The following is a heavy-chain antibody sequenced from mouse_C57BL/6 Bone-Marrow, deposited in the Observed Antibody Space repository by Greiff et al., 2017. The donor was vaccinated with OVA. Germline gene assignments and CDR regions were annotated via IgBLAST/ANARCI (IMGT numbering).Heavy chain of an antibody. CDR1: GYSFTGYY. J-gene: IGHJ3*01. Sequence: EVQLQQSGPELVKPGASVKISCKASGYSFTGYYMNWVKQSPEKSLEWIGEINPSTGGTTYNQKFKAKATLTVDKSSSTAYMQLKSRTSEDSAVSYCARGGTSPFAYWGQGTLVTVSA. CDR3: ARGGTSPFAY. V-gene: IGHV1-42*01. CDR2: INPSTGGT. D-gene: IGHD4-1*01.